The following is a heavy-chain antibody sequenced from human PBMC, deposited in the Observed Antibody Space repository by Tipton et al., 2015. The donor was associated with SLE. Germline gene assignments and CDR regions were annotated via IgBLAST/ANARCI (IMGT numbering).Heavy chain of an antibody. CDR2: IYYRGST. J-gene: IGHJ5*02. D-gene: IGHD3-3*01. Sequence: TLSLTCTVSGGSVSSGSYYWSWIRQPPGKGLQWIGCIYYRGSTNYNPSLKSRVTISVDTSKNQFSLKLTSVTAADTAVYYCARDSAYYDFWSGYYPSWFDPWGQGTLVTVSS. CDR1: GGSVSSGSYY. CDR3: ARDSAYYDFWSGYYPSWFDP. V-gene: IGHV4-61*01.